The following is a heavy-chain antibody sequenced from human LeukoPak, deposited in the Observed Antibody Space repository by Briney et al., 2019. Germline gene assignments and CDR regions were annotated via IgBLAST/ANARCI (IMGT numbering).Heavy chain of an antibody. J-gene: IGHJ4*02. Sequence: SETLSLTCTVSGYSISSGYYWGWIRQPPGKGLEWIGSIYHSGSTYYNPSLKSRVTISADTSKNQFSLKLSSVTAADTAVYYCARGRGYSYGYYFDYWGQGTLVTVSS. CDR3: ARGRGYSYGYYFDY. V-gene: IGHV4-38-2*02. CDR1: GYSISSGYY. D-gene: IGHD5-18*01. CDR2: IYHSGST.